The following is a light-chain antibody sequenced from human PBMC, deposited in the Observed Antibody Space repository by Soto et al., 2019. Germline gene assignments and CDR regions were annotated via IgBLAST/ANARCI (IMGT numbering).Light chain of an antibody. V-gene: IGKV3-11*01. J-gene: IGKJ4*01. Sequence: EVGVTQSPSTLSLSPGERATLSCRASQSVSSYLAWYQQKPGQAPRLLIYDASNRATGIPARFSGSGSGTDFTLTISSLEPEDFAVYYCQQRSNWLTFGGGTKVDI. CDR1: QSVSSY. CDR2: DAS. CDR3: QQRSNWLT.